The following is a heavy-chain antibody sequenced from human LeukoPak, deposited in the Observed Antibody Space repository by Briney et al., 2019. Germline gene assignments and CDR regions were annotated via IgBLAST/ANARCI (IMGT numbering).Heavy chain of an antibody. V-gene: IGHV1-46*01. CDR1: GYTFTSYY. CDR2: INPSGGST. CDR3: ARAGYSSGWGNNWFDP. Sequence: ASVKVSCKASGYTFTSYYMHWVRQAPGQGLEWMGIINPSGGSTSYAQKFQGRVTMTRDMSTSTVYMELSSLRSEDTAVYYCARAGYSSGWGNNWFDPWGQGTLVSVSS. J-gene: IGHJ5*02. D-gene: IGHD6-19*01.